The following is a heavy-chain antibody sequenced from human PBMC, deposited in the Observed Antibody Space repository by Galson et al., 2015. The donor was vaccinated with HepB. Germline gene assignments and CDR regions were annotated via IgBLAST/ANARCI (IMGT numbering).Heavy chain of an antibody. Sequence: SLRLSCAASGFTFSSYWMSWVRQAPGKGLEWVANIKQDGSEKYYVDSVKGRFTISRDNAKNSLYLQMNSLRAEDTAVYYCAREVGASADATNWFDPWGQGTLVTVSS. CDR1: GFTFSSYW. CDR3: AREVGASADATNWFDP. J-gene: IGHJ5*02. D-gene: IGHD1-26*01. V-gene: IGHV3-7*03. CDR2: IKQDGSEK.